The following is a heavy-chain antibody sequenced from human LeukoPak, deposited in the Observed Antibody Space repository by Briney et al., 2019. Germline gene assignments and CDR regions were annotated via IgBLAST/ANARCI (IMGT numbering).Heavy chain of an antibody. V-gene: IGHV4-34*01. Sequence: SETLSLTCAVYGGSFSGYYWSWIRQPPGKGLEWIGEINHSGSTNYNPSLKSRGTMSVDTSKNKFSLKLSSVNAADAAVYYCESGAQWYYYGSGSYYKVDNWFDPWGQGTLVTVSS. J-gene: IGHJ5*02. CDR2: INHSGST. CDR1: GGSFSGYY. CDR3: ESGAQWYYYGSGSYYKVDNWFDP. D-gene: IGHD3-10*01.